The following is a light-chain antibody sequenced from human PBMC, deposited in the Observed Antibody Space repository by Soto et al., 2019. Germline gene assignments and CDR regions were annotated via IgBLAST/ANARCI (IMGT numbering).Light chain of an antibody. CDR3: QQSYSTPRT. CDR1: QGISSY. Sequence: VIWMTQSPSLLSASTGDRVTISCRISQGISSYLAWYQQKPGKAPEILIYAASTLQSGVPSRFSGSGSGTDFTLTISSLQTEDFAAYYCQQSYSTPRTFGQGTKVDIK. V-gene: IGKV1D-8*03. CDR2: AAS. J-gene: IGKJ1*01.